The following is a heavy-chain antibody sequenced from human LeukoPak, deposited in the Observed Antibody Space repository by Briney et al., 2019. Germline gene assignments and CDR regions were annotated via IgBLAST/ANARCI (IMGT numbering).Heavy chain of an antibody. V-gene: IGHV4-34*01. CDR2: INHSGST. Sequence: SETLSLTCAVYGGSFSGYYWSWIRQPPGKGLEWIGEINHSGSTNYNPSLKSRVTISVDTSKNQFSLQLNSVTPEDTAVYYCARDLSLLRYCSSTSCYLSGNDAFDIWGQGTMVTVSS. J-gene: IGHJ3*02. D-gene: IGHD2-2*01. CDR1: GGSFSGYY. CDR3: ARDLSLLRYCSSTSCYLSGNDAFDI.